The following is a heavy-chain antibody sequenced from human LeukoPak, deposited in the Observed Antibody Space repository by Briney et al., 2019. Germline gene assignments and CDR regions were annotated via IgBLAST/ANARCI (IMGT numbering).Heavy chain of an antibody. CDR1: GDSVSSDNYY. D-gene: IGHD1-26*01. J-gene: IGHJ4*02. V-gene: IGHV4-39*01. Sequence: PSETLSLTCTVSGDSVSSDNYYWGWIRQPPRKGLEWIGSVFYRDRTYYNPSHRSRLTISLHTSNNQVSLNLRSVTAADTGLYYCVRHLVGVAESYFDYWGQGIQVTVSS. CDR2: VFYRDRT. CDR3: VRHLVGVAESYFDY.